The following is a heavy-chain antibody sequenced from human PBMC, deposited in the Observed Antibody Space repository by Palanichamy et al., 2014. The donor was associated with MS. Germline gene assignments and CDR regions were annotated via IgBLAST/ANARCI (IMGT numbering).Heavy chain of an antibody. CDR3: ARGAWGCSGIRCYFFDL. D-gene: IGHD2-2*01. J-gene: IGHJ4*02. Sequence: EVQLVESGGGLVQPGGSLRLSCAASGFTFSEFWLSWVRQAPGKGLEWVANINHDGSEKYYVDSVKGRFTISRDNAQNSLYLQMDSLRAEDTAVYYCARGAWGCSGIRCYFFDLWGQGTLVTVSS. CDR2: INHDGSEK. V-gene: IGHV3-7*01. CDR1: GFTFSEFW.